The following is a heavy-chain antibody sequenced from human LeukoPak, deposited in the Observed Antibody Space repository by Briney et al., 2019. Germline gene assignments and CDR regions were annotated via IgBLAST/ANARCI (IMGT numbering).Heavy chain of an antibody. D-gene: IGHD3-22*01. J-gene: IGHJ6*02. CDR2: INHSGST. CDR1: GGSISSSSYY. Sequence: SETLSLTCTVSGGSISSSSYYWSWIRQPPGKGLEWIGEINHSGSTNYNPSLKSRATISVDTSKNQFSLKLSSVTTADTAVYYCARNYYDSSGYYGMDVWGQGTTVTVSS. CDR3: ARNYYDSSGYYGMDV. V-gene: IGHV4-39*07.